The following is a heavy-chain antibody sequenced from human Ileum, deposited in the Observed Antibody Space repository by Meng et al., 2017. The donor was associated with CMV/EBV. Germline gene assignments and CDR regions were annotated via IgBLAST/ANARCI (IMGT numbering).Heavy chain of an antibody. V-gene: IGHV4-30-4*08. CDR2: MYYSGST. D-gene: IGHD1-7*01. CDR1: GGAYSSRDYT. Sequence: GPGPELVKPAQTPSLTGNVSGGAYSSRDYTWNLNRQPPAKGLECVGNMYYSGSTYFNQSPKSRVTISVDTSKNQFSLKLNSVTAADTAVYYCARQEELWGYFDYWGQGTLVTVSS. J-gene: IGHJ4*02. CDR3: ARQEELWGYFDY.